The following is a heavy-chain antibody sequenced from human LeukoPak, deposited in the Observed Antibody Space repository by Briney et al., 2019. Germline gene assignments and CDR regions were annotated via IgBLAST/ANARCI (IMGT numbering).Heavy chain of an antibody. J-gene: IGHJ6*02. CDR1: GGSISSYY. V-gene: IGHV4-59*08. Sequence: PSETLSLTCAVSGGSISSYYWSWIRQPPGKGLEWIGNIFYSGSPNYSPSLKSRVTISEDTSKTHFSLRLTSVAAADTAVYYCASLTPSDGMDVWGQGTTVTVSS. D-gene: IGHD2-21*02. CDR2: IFYSGSP. CDR3: ASLTPSDGMDV.